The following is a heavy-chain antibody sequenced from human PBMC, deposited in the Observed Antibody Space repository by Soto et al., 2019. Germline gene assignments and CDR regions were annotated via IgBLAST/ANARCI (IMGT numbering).Heavy chain of an antibody. CDR3: AGERSALPGARDAMDV. J-gene: IGHJ6*02. V-gene: IGHV3-21*02. Sequence: EVRLVESGGGLVKPGGSLRVSCAASGFNFNTYSMNWVRQAPGKGLGGVSFISTSGGYKYYADSVRGRFTISRDNAKKSVYLEMNSLTADDTAVYYCAGERSALPGARDAMDVWGQGTTVTVSS. CDR2: ISTSGGYK. D-gene: IGHD1-26*01. CDR1: GFNFNTYS.